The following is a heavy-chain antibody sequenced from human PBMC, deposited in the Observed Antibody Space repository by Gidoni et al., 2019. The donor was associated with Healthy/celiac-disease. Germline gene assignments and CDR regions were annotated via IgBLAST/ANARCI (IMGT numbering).Heavy chain of an antibody. CDR2: ISGSGGST. D-gene: IGHD2-21*02. CDR1: GFTLRSYA. Sequence: EVQLLEPGGGLVPPGRSLRLSSAAAGFTLRSYAMSWVRQAPGKGLEWGSAISGSGGSTYYADSVKGRFTISRDKSKNTLYLQMNSLRAEDTAVYYCARGHGGNSIDDAFDIWGQGTMVTVSS. J-gene: IGHJ3*02. CDR3: ARGHGGNSIDDAFDI. V-gene: IGHV3-23*01.